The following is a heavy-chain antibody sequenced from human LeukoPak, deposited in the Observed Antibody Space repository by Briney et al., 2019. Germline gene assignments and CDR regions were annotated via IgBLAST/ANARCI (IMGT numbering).Heavy chain of an antibody. J-gene: IGHJ5*02. CDR3: ARGQPWYSSSWYWFDP. CDR1: GVSFSGYY. D-gene: IGHD6-13*01. Sequence: KPSETLSLTCAVYGVSFSGYYWSWIRQPPGKGLEWIGEINHSGSTNYNPSLKSRVTISVDTSKNQFSLKLSSVTAADTAVYYCARGQPWYSSSWYWFDPWGQGTLVTVSS. V-gene: IGHV4-34*01. CDR2: INHSGST.